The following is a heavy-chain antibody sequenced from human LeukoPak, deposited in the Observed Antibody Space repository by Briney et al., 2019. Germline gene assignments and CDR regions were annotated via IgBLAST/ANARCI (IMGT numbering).Heavy chain of an antibody. CDR2: IKQDGSEK. CDR1: GFTFSSYW. V-gene: IGHV3-7*03. D-gene: IGHD6-13*01. J-gene: IGHJ4*02. Sequence: GGSLRLSCAASGFTFSSYWMSWVRQAPGKGLEWVANIKQDGSEKYYVDSVKGRFTISRDNAKNSLYLQMNSLRAEDTAVYYCARDRSPSPFAQQLETWYFDYWGQGTLVTVSS. CDR3: ARDRSPSPFAQQLETWYFDY.